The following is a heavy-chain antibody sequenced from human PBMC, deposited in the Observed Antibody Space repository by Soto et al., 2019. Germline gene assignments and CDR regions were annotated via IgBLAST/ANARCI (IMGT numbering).Heavy chain of an antibody. CDR1: GFIFSDYS. Sequence: QVQLVESGGGLVEPGGSLRLSCTASGFIFSDYSMTWIRQAPGKGLECISQVSRDGTDIYYADSVKGRFTISRDNAKNSLFLQMNSLRVEDTATYYCLRPYFFDFWGQGTLVAVSS. J-gene: IGHJ4*02. CDR3: LRPYFFDF. V-gene: IGHV3-11*01. CDR2: VSRDGTDI.